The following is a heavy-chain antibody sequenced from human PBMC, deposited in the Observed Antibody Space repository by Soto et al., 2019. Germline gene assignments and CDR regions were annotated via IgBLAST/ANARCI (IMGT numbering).Heavy chain of an antibody. CDR2: IYFTGST. V-gene: IGHV4-30-4*01. CDR3: ARGAVGDVVAAFKRELDP. D-gene: IGHD5-12*01. CDR1: GDTVNNGDYF. Sequence: PSETLSLTCTVSGDTVNNGDYFWSWIRQSPGKGLEWLGYIYFTGSTYYSPSLKSRLHISMDKSKNHFSLEMTSVIVADTAVDFCARGAVGDVVAAFKRELDPWGPGLLVTVSS. J-gene: IGHJ5*02.